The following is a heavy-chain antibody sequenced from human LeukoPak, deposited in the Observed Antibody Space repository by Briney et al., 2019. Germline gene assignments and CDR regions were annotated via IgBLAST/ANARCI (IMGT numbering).Heavy chain of an antibody. V-gene: IGHV3-53*01. CDR3: ARVNQYCSGGSCYSNVHYYYYMDV. Sequence: QSGGSLRLSCAASGFTVSSNYMSWVRQAPGKGLEWVSVIYSGGSTYYADSVKGRFTISRDNSKNTLYLQMNSLRAEDTAVYYCARVNQYCSGGSCYSNVHYYYYMDVWGKGTTVTISS. CDR1: GFTVSSNY. J-gene: IGHJ6*03. D-gene: IGHD2-15*01. CDR2: IYSGGST.